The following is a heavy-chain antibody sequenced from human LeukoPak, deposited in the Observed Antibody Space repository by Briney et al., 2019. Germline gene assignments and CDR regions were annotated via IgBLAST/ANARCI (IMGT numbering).Heavy chain of an antibody. D-gene: IGHD3-22*01. CDR2: INSDGSFT. CDR1: GFTFSRYW. V-gene: IGHV3-74*01. J-gene: IGHJ4*02. CDR3: ARDPNYDSSGYPFDY. Sequence: GGSLRLSCAASGFTFSRYWMHWVRQAPGKGLVWVSRINSDGSFTTYADSVEGRFTISRDNAKNTLYLQMDSLRADDTAVYYCARDPNYDSSGYPFDYWGQGTLVTVSS.